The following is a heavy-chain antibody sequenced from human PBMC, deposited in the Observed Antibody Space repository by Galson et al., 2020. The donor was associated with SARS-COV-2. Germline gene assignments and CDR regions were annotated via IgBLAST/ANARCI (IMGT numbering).Heavy chain of an antibody. CDR2: INPDNGHL. D-gene: IGHD3-22*01. CDR1: GYRFTGAY. Sequence: GESLKISCKASGYRFTGAYIHWVRQAPGQGLEWMGRINPDNGHLNYAQKFQGRVAMTTDTSISTAYMELSGLTSDDTAVYYCARGIVAGGGDDFYDSSGCFYWGQGTLVTVSS. J-gene: IGHJ4*02. V-gene: IGHV1-2*06. CDR3: ARGIVAGGGDDFYDSSGCFY.